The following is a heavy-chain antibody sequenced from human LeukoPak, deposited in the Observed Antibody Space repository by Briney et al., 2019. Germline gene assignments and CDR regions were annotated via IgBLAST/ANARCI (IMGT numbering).Heavy chain of an antibody. J-gene: IGHJ5*02. D-gene: IGHD2-2*01. CDR1: GGSFSGYY. CDR2: INHSGST. Sequence: SETLSPTCAVYGGSFSGYYWSWIRQPPGKGLEWIGEINHSGSTNYNPSLKSRVTISVDTSKNQFSLKLSSVTAADTAVYYCARVKYQLRILGWFDPWGQGTLVTVSS. CDR3: ARVKYQLRILGWFDP. V-gene: IGHV4-34*01.